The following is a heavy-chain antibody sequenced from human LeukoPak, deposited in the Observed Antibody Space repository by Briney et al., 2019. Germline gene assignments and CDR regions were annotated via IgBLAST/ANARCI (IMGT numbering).Heavy chain of an antibody. J-gene: IGHJ3*02. CDR3: AREDIVVVVAATQNAFDI. V-gene: IGHV1-46*01. D-gene: IGHD2-15*01. CDR1: GYSFSIYY. Sequence: ASVNLSVKASGYSFSIYYYHWVRQPPAPGQGWVGIINPSDGSTSYAQKFQGRVTMTRDTSTSTVYMELSSLRSEDTAVYYCAREDIVVVVAATQNAFDIWGQGTMVTVSS. CDR2: INPSDGST.